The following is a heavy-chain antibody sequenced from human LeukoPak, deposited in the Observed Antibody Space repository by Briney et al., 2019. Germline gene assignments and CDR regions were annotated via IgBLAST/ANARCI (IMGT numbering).Heavy chain of an antibody. D-gene: IGHD2-15*01. Sequence: GGSLRLSCAASGFTFSSYEMNWVRQAPGKGLEWVANIKQDGSEKYYVDSVKGRFTISRDNAKNSLFLQMNNLRAEDTAIYYCARDKVEGPALFDYWGQGTLVTVSS. CDR3: ARDKVEGPALFDY. CDR2: IKQDGSEK. V-gene: IGHV3-7*01. J-gene: IGHJ4*02. CDR1: GFTFSSYE.